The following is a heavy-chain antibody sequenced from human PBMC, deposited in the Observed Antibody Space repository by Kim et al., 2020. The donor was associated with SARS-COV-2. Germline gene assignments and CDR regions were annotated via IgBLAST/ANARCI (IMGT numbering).Heavy chain of an antibody. CDR1: GYTFTSYA. CDR3: ARDSAIFGVVITPLRYYYGMDV. J-gene: IGHJ6*02. D-gene: IGHD3-3*01. CDR2: INTNTGNP. Sequence: ASVKVSCKASGYTFTSYAMNWVRQAPGQGLEWMGWINTNTGNPTYAQGFTGRFVFSLDPSVSTAYLQISSLKAEDTAVYYCARDSAIFGVVITPLRYYYGMDVWGQGTTVTVSS. V-gene: IGHV7-4-1*02.